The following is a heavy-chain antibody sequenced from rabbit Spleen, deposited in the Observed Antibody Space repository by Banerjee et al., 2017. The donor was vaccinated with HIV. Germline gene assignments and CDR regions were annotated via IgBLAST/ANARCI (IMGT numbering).Heavy chain of an antibody. J-gene: IGHJ4*01. CDR3: ARGSATMTMVITGYYLNL. Sequence: QSLEESGGGLVQPEGSLALTCKASGFSFSSSDYICWVRQAPGKGLEWIACIDSGSSAFTYFASWAKGRFTISKTSSTTVTLHMTSLTAADTATYFCARGSATMTMVITGYYLNLWGPSTLVTVS. CDR2: IDSGSSAFT. V-gene: IGHV1S40*01. D-gene: IGHD2-1*01. CDR1: GFSFSSSDY.